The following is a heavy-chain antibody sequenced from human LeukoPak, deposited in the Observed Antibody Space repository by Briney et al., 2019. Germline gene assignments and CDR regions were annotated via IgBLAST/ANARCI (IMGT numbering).Heavy chain of an antibody. CDR3: AKDLSYDRSGYYAY. V-gene: IGHV3-23*01. CDR1: GFTFSSYA. D-gene: IGHD3-22*01. J-gene: IGHJ4*02. CDR2: TSGSGGST. Sequence: GGSLRLSCAASGFTFSSYAMSWIRQAPGKGLEWVSATSGSGGSTYYADSVKGRFTISRDNSKNTLYLQMNSLRAEDTAVYYCAKDLSYDRSGYYAYWGQGTLVTVSS.